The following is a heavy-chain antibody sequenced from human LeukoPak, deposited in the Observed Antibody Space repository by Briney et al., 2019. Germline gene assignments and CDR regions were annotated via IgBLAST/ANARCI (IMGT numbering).Heavy chain of an antibody. CDR3: ARDGALGYSYAYDY. J-gene: IGHJ4*02. V-gene: IGHV1-69*13. D-gene: IGHD5-18*01. CDR2: IIPIFGTA. CDR1: GGTFSSYA. Sequence: GASVKVSCKASGGTFSSYAISWVRQAPGQGLEWMGGIIPIFGTANYAQKFHGRVTITADESTSTAYMELSSLRSEDTAVYYCARDGALGYSYAYDYWGQGTLVTVSS.